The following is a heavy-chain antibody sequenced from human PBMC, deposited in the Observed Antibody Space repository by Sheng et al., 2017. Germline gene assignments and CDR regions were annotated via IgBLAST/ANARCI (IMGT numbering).Heavy chain of an antibody. CDR2: IIPIFGTA. J-gene: IGHJ6*02. CDR3: ARCSLRIQLWLRPYYYYGMDV. D-gene: IGHD5-18*01. Sequence: PGQGLEWMGGIIPIFGTANYAQKFQGRVTITADESTSTAYMELSSLRSEDTAVYYCARCSLRIQLWLRPYYYYGMDVWDQGP. V-gene: IGHV1-69*01.